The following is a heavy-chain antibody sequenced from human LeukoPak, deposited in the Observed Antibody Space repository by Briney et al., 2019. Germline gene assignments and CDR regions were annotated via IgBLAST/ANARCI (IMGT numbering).Heavy chain of an antibody. D-gene: IGHD2-15*01. V-gene: IGHV1-2*06. CDR2: INPNSGGT. Sequence: ASVKVSCKASGYTFTGYYMHWVRQAPGQGLEWMGRINPNSGGTNYAQKFQGRVTMTRDTSISTAYMELSRLRSDDAAVYYCARGSLGRYCSGGSCPSNWFDPWGQGTLVTVPS. CDR3: ARGSLGRYCSGGSCPSNWFDP. J-gene: IGHJ5*02. CDR1: GYTFTGYY.